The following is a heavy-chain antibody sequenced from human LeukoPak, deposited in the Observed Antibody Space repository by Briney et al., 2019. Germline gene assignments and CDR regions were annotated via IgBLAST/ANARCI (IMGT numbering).Heavy chain of an antibody. CDR3: ARIHETRQGAYDY. V-gene: IGHV2-70*11. Sequence: GSGRALVKPTQTLRLTCTFSGISFSTRGMWVSLICQPPVKALEWLARTDCDDDKYYSTSLKTRLTISKDPSKNQVVLTMTNMDPVDTATYYCARIHETRQGAYDYWGQGTLVTVSS. J-gene: IGHJ4*02. CDR1: GISFSTRGMW. CDR2: TDCDDDK.